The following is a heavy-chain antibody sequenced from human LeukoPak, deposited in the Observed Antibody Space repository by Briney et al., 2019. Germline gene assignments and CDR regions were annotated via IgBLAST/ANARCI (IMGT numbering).Heavy chain of an antibody. CDR2: IYHSGST. CDR1: GGSISSGGYY. D-gene: IGHD5-24*01. CDR3: ARDGIWGVATIPYYYYYMDV. V-gene: IGHV4-30-2*01. J-gene: IGHJ6*03. Sequence: ASETLSLTCTVSGGSISSGGYYWSWIRQPPGKGLEWIGYIYHSGSTYYNPSLKSRVTISVDRSKNQFSLKLSSVTAADTAVYYCARDGIWGVATIPYYYYYMDVWGKGTTVTVSS.